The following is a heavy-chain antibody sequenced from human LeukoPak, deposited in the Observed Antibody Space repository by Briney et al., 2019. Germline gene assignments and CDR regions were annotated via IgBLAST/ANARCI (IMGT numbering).Heavy chain of an antibody. V-gene: IGHV4-30-2*01. Sequence: SETLSLTCAVSGGSISSGGYSWSWIRQPPGKGLEWIGYIYHSGSTYYNPSLKSRVTISVDRSKNQFSLKLSSVTAADTAVYYCARYPRTKNYYDSSGYLGHRGQGIMVTVSS. J-gene: IGHJ3*01. CDR1: GGSISSGGYS. CDR3: ARYPRTKNYYDSSGYLGH. D-gene: IGHD3-22*01. CDR2: IYHSGST.